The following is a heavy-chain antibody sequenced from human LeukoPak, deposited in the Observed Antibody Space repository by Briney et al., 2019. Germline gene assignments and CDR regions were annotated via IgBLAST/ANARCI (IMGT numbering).Heavy chain of an antibody. CDR2: ISGGSA. Sequence: GGSLRLSCAASGFTFSSYAMSWVRQAPGKGLEWVSAISGGSADYADSVKGRFSISIDNSKNTLYLQMNSLRAEDTAVYYCAKDRSSRYDFWSGSFSHYYYYYMDVWGKGTPVTVSS. V-gene: IGHV3-23*01. D-gene: IGHD3-3*01. J-gene: IGHJ6*03. CDR3: AKDRSSRYDFWSGSFSHYYYYYMDV. CDR1: GFTFSSYA.